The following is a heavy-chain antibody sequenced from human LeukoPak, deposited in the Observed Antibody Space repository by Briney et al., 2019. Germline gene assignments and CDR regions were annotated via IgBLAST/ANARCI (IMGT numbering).Heavy chain of an antibody. CDR3: ARPRAYCSDVRCYSPYYIDY. D-gene: IGHD2-15*01. CDR1: GYSFTKYW. CDR2: IYPGDSHT. Sequence: GESLKISCEGSGYSFTKYWIGWVRQMPGKGLEWMGIIYPGDSHTRYSPSFQGQVTISVDKSTNTAYLQWSSLKASDSAMYYCARPRAYCSDVRCYSPYYIDYWGQGTLVTVSS. J-gene: IGHJ4*02. V-gene: IGHV5-51*01.